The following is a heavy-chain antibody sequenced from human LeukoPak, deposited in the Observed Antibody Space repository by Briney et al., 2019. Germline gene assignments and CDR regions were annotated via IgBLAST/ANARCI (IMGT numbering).Heavy chain of an antibody. D-gene: IGHD3-10*01. CDR3: ARETSARGVSTH. Sequence: GGSLRLSCAASGFTFSSYEMNWVRQAPGKGPEWVSYISSSSSTIYYADSVKGRFTISRDNAKNSLYLQMNSLRAEDTASYYCARETSARGVSTHWGQGTLVTVSS. J-gene: IGHJ4*02. CDR2: ISSSSSTI. V-gene: IGHV3-48*03. CDR1: GFTFSSYE.